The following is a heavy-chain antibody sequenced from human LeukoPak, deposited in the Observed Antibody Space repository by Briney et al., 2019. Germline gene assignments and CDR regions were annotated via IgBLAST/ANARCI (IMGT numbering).Heavy chain of an antibody. CDR3: ARDFSSSGWYVDYYYYMDV. V-gene: IGHV1-2*02. Sequence: ASVKVSCKASGYTFTGYYMHWVRQAPGQGLEWMGWINPNSGGTNYAQKFQGRVTMTRDTSISTAYMELSRLRSDDTAVYYCARDFSSSGWYVDYYYYMDVWGKGTTVTVSS. CDR1: GYTFTGYY. CDR2: INPNSGGT. J-gene: IGHJ6*03. D-gene: IGHD6-19*01.